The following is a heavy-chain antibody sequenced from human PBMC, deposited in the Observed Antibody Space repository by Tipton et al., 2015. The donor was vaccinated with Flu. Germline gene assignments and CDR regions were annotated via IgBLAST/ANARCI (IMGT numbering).Heavy chain of an antibody. Sequence: GSLRLSCAVSGFTFSSYEMNWVRQAPGKGLEWVSYISSSGSTIYYADSVKGRFTISRDNAKNSLYLQMNSLRAEDTAVYYCARVGLTSSWYTPFDYWGQGTLVTVSS. D-gene: IGHD6-13*01. CDR1: GFTFSSYE. CDR3: ARVGLTSSWYTPFDY. V-gene: IGHV3-48*03. J-gene: IGHJ4*02. CDR2: ISSSGSTI.